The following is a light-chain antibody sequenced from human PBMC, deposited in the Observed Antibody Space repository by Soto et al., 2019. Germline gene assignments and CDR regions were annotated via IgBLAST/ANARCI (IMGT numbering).Light chain of an antibody. V-gene: IGKV2-28*01. CDR2: LGS. CDR1: QTVSITY. CDR3: MQPLQSWT. J-gene: IGKJ1*01. Sequence: VLTQAPGTLSLSPGESATLSCRASQTVSITYLTWYLQKPGQSPQLLIYLGSNRASGVPDRFSGSGSGTDFTLKISRVEAEDVGVYYCMQPLQSWTFGQGTKVDIK.